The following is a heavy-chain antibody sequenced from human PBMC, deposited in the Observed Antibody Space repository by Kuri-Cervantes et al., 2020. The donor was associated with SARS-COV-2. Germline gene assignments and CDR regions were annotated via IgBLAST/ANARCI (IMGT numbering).Heavy chain of an antibody. J-gene: IGHJ6*02. Sequence: KVSCKGSGYSFTSYWISWVRQMPGKGLEWMGRIDPSDSYTSYSPSFQGHVTISADKSISTAYLQWSSLKASDTAMYYCARHDYDSSGYYYVYYGMDVWGQGTTVTVSS. CDR2: IDPSDSYT. V-gene: IGHV5-10-1*01. D-gene: IGHD3-22*01. CDR3: ARHDYDSSGYYYVYYGMDV. CDR1: GYSFTSYW.